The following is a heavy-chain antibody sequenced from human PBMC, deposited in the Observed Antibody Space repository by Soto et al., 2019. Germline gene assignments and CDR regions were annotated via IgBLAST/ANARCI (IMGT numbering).Heavy chain of an antibody. J-gene: IGHJ6*02. CDR3: ARQSGMDV. CDR2: IFPGDSDT. Sequence: PGESLKISCKTSGYNFAGYWIGWVRQMPGKGLEWLGIIFPGDSDTKYSPSFQGQVIISADKSIRTAYLQWSSLKASDTAIYYCARQSGMDVWGQGTTFTVAS. V-gene: IGHV5-51*01. CDR1: GYNFAGYW. D-gene: IGHD5-12*01.